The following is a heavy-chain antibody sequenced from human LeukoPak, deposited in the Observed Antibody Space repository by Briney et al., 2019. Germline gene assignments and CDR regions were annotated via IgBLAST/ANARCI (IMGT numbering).Heavy chain of an antibody. D-gene: IGHD3-10*01. CDR3: SRDRVLGSWSLDA. V-gene: IGHV3-74*01. CDR1: GFTFSSDW. Sequence: GGSLRLSCAASGFTFSSDWMHWVRQAPGKGLVWVSRIRVDGNDATYADSVKGRFTVSRDNARSTLFLQMNRLTADDTAVYYCSRDRVLGSWSLDAWGQGTLVSVSS. J-gene: IGHJ5*02. CDR2: IRVDGNDA.